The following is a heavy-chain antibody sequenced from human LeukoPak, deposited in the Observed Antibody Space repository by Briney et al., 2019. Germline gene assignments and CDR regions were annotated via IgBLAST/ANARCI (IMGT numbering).Heavy chain of an antibody. D-gene: IGHD2-2*02. CDR2: MYFGGSS. V-gene: IGHV4-39*01. Sequence: SQTLSLMCTVAGGSMICSCYCWGRIREPPGKGLEWFGGMYFGGSSYYNPSLKRRDTISVDTSKNQFSLTLSSVTAANTAVYYCPTPSPIVVVPAAIGAFDIWGQGTMVTVSS. J-gene: IGHJ3*02. CDR1: GGSMICSCYC. CDR3: PTPSPIVVVPAAIGAFDI.